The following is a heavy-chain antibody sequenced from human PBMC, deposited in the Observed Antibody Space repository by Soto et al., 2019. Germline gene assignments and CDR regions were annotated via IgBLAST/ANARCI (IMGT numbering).Heavy chain of an antibody. J-gene: IGHJ5*01. Sequence: EVQLLESGGGLVQPGGSLRLSCAASGFTFGNYGMNWVRQAPGKGLEWVSGISGGGGSTYYADSVKGRFTISRDPSKNTIFLEMNILRAEDTAVYYCAKGFIVVVTVIRPDDAFDAWGQGTLVTVSS. CDR2: ISGGGGST. D-gene: IGHD2-21*02. CDR1: GFTFGNYG. CDR3: AKGFIVVVTVIRPDDAFDA. V-gene: IGHV3-23*01.